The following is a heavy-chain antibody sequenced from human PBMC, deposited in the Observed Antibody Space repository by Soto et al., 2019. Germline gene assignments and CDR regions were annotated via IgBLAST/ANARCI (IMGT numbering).Heavy chain of an antibody. Sequence: PSETLSLTCTVSGGSVSSGSYYWSWIRQPPGKGLEWIGSIYYSGSTYNNPSLRSRVSMSVDTSKDQFSLKLKSVTAADTALYYCARQRTSVVTQAYFDVWGPGSLVTVSS. CDR3: ARQRTSVVTQAYFDV. J-gene: IGHJ4*02. D-gene: IGHD2-21*02. CDR2: IYYSGST. V-gene: IGHV4-39*01. CDR1: GGSVSSGSYY.